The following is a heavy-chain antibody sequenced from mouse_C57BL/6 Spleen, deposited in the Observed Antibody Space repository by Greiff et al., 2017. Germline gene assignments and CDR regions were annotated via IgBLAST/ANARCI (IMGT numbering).Heavy chain of an antibody. V-gene: IGHV1-82*01. CDR3: GRWRGDYAMDY. CDR2: IYPGDGDT. Sequence: QVQLQQSGPELVKPGASVKISCKASGYAFSSYWMNWVKQRPGKGLEWIGRIYPGDGDTNYNGKFKGKATMTAAKSSNTAYMQISSLSSEDSAVYCCGRWRGDYAMDYWGQGTSVTVSS. J-gene: IGHJ4*01. CDR1: GYAFSSYW.